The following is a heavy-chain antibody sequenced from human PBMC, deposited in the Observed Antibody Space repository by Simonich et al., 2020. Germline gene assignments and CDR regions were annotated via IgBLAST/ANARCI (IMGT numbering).Heavy chain of an antibody. D-gene: IGHD4-17*01. V-gene: IGHV3-30*07. CDR1: GFTFSSYA. CDR3: ARDHDYGDYYFDY. CDR2: ISYDGSNN. Sequence: QVQLVESGGGVVQPGRSLRLSCAASGFTFSSYAMHWVRQAPGKGLEGVAVISYDGSNNYYADSVKGRFTISRDNSKNTLYLQMNSLRAEDTAVYYCARDHDYGDYYFDYWGQGTLVTVSS. J-gene: IGHJ4*02.